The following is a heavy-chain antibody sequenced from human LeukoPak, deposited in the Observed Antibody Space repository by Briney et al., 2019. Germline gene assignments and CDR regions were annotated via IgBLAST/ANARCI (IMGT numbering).Heavy chain of an antibody. J-gene: IGHJ6*02. CDR3: ARAHLGTYSYYYYGMGV. CDR2: INHSGST. Sequence: SETLSLTCAVYGGSFSGYYWSWIRQPPGKGLEWIGEINHSGSTNYNPSLKSRVTISVDTSKNQFSLKLSSVTAADTAVYYCARAHLGTYSYYYYGMGVWGQGTTVTVSS. CDR1: GGSFSGYY. D-gene: IGHD3-16*01. V-gene: IGHV4-34*01.